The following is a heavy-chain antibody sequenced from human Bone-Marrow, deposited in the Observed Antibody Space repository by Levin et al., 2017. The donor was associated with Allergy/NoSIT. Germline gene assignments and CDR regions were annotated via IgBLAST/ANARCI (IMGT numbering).Heavy chain of an antibody. CDR1: GFTFSSHA. Sequence: AGGSLRLSCVASGFTFSSHAMHWVRQAPGKGLEWVAVISYDGSQKYYADSVKGRFTISRDNSKNTLSLQMNSLRAEDTAVYYCARDFVGSSWPPLNFDYWGQGTLVTVSS. V-gene: IGHV3-30-3*01. CDR2: ISYDGSQK. CDR3: ARDFVGSSWPPLNFDY. J-gene: IGHJ4*02. D-gene: IGHD6-13*01.